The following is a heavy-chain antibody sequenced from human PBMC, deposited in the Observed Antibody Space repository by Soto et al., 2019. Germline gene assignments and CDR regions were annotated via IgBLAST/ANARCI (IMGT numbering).Heavy chain of an antibody. CDR1: GFTFSSYG. CDR2: IWYDGSNK. J-gene: IGHJ4*02. D-gene: IGHD2-15*01. CDR3: ARDGRAATDLDY. Sequence: AGSLRLSCAASGFTFSSYGMHWVRQAPGKGLEWVAVIWYDGSNKYYADSVKGRFTISRDNSKNTLYLQMNSLRAEDTAVYYCARDGRAATDLDYWGQGTLVTVSS. V-gene: IGHV3-33*01.